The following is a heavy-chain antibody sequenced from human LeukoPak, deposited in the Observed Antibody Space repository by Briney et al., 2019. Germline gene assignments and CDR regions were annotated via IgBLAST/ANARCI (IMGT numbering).Heavy chain of an antibody. Sequence: GGSLRFSCAASGFDFSHYWMSWVRQAPGKGLEWLANIRQDGSDNYYADSVKGRFTFSRDNARNSLYLQMNSLRADDTAVYYCARVGSTSWYLDYWGQGTLVTVSS. CDR2: IRQDGSDN. V-gene: IGHV3-7*01. CDR3: ARVGSTSWYLDY. CDR1: GFDFSHYW. J-gene: IGHJ4*02. D-gene: IGHD2-2*01.